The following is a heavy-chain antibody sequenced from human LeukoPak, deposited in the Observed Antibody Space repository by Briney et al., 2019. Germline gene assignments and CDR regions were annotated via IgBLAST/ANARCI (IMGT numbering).Heavy chain of an antibody. CDR1: GFTFSTYS. V-gene: IGHV3-21*01. Sequence: PGGSLRLSCAASGFTFSTYSMNWVRQAPGKGLEWVSSISSGSRYIYYADSVKGRFTISRDNAKNSLYLQMNSLRAEDTAVYYCARVSGHSGSPWGQGTLVTVAS. CDR3: ARVSGHSGSP. CDR2: ISSGSRYI. D-gene: IGHD5-12*01. J-gene: IGHJ5*02.